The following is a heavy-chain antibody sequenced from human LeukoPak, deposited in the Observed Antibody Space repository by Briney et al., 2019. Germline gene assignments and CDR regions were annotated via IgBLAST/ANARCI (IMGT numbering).Heavy chain of an antibody. D-gene: IGHD3-22*01. V-gene: IGHV3-48*04. Sequence: GGSLRLSCAASGFTFSSYAMSWVRQAPGKGLEWVSYISSSGSTIYYADSVKGRFTISRDNAKNSLYLQMNSLRAEDTAVYYCARDSGYESFDAFDIWGQGTMVTVSS. CDR2: ISSSGSTI. J-gene: IGHJ3*02. CDR3: ARDSGYESFDAFDI. CDR1: GFTFSSYA.